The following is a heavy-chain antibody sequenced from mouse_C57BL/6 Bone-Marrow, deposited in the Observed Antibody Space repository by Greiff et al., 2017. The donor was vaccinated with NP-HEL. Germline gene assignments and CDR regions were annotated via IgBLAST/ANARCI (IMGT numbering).Heavy chain of an antibody. Sequence: EVQLQQSGPGLVKPSQSLSLTCSVTGYSITSGYYWNWIRQFPGNKLEWMGYISYDGSNNYNPSLKNRISITRDTSKNQFFLKLNSVTTEDTATYYCAREGNARFAYWGQGTLVTVSA. V-gene: IGHV3-6*01. CDR2: ISYDGSN. CDR3: AREGNARFAY. J-gene: IGHJ3*01. CDR1: GYSITSGYY.